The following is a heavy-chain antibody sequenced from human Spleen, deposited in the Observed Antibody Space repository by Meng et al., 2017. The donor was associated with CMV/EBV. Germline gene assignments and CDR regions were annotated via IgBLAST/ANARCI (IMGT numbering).Heavy chain of an antibody. V-gene: IGHV3-30*02. CDR1: GFNVRSNY. Sequence: GESLKISCAASGFNVRSNYMSWVRQAPGKGLEWVTFIRYDGSNERYADSVKGRFTISRDNSKNTLYLQMSSLRPEDTAVYYCAKDLATRGWNSDAFDIWGQGTMVTVSS. CDR2: IRYDGSNE. CDR3: AKDLATRGWNSDAFDI. D-gene: IGHD1-7*01. J-gene: IGHJ3*02.